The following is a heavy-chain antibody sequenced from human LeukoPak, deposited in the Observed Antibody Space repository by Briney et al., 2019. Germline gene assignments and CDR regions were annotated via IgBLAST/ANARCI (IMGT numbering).Heavy chain of an antibody. Sequence: PGGSLRLSCGASGFTFSYYSMNWVRQAPGKGLEWVSSISGTSKYIFYGDSVKGRFTVSRDNANNSLYLQMDSVRADDTAVYYCAREGLTSVIGFDYWGQGTLVTVSS. J-gene: IGHJ4*02. CDR1: GFTFSYYS. CDR2: ISGTSKYI. D-gene: IGHD2-21*02. CDR3: AREGLTSVIGFDY. V-gene: IGHV3-21*01.